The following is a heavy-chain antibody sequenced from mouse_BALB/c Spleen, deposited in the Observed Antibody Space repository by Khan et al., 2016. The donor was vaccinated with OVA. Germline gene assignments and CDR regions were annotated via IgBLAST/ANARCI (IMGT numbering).Heavy chain of an antibody. V-gene: IGHV1S136*01. CDR2: ISPNNDGS. Sequence: IQLVQSGPELVKPGASVKMSCKASGYTFTSYVMHWVKQKPGQGLEWIGYISPNNDGSKYDEKFRSKATLTSDKSSSTAYMELSSLTSEDSVVYYCLRSLYYYGSAYEGFAYWGQGTLVTVSA. J-gene: IGHJ3*01. CDR3: LRSLYYYGSAYEGFAY. D-gene: IGHD1-1*01. CDR1: GYTFTSYV.